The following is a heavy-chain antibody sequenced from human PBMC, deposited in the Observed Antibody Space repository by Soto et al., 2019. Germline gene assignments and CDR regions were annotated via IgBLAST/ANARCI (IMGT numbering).Heavy chain of an antibody. D-gene: IGHD2-21*02. Sequence: QVKLQESGPGLVKPSGTLSLTCAVSGGSISSSNWWSWVRQPPGKGLEWIGEIYHSGSTNYNPSLKSLVTISVDKSKNQFSLKLSSVTAADTAVYYCARNFAVVTADAYGMDVWCQGTTVTVSS. CDR2: IYHSGST. CDR1: GGSISSSNW. J-gene: IGHJ6*02. V-gene: IGHV4-4*02. CDR3: ARNFAVVTADAYGMDV.